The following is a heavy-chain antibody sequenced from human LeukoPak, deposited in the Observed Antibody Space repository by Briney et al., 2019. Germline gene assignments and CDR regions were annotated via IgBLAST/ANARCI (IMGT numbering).Heavy chain of an antibody. CDR2: IYHSGST. D-gene: IGHD3-10*01. V-gene: IGHV4-30-2*02. Sequence: PSQTLSLTCAVSGGSISSGGYSWRWIRQPPGKGLEWIGYIYHSGSTYYNPSLKSRVTISVDRSKNQFSLKLSSVTAADTAVYYCARLDLLWLRGYFDYWGQGTLVTVST. CDR1: GGSISSGGYS. J-gene: IGHJ4*02. CDR3: ARLDLLWLRGYFDY.